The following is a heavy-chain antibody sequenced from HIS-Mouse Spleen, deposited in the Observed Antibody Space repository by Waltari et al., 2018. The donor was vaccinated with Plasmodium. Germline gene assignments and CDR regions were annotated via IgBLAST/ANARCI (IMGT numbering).Heavy chain of an antibody. J-gene: IGHJ2*01. CDR1: GFTFSSYW. Sequence: EVQLVESGGGLVQPGGSLSLSCAASGFTFSSYWMRWVRQAPGKGWEWVANIKQDGSEKYYVDSVKGRFTISRDNAKNSLYLQMNSLRAEDTAVYYCASSWYWYFDLWGRGTLVTVSS. V-gene: IGHV3-7*01. CDR2: IKQDGSEK. CDR3: ASSWYWYFDL. D-gene: IGHD6-13*01.